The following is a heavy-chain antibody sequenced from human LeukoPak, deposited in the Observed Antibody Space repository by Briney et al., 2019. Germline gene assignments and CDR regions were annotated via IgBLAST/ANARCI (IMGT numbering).Heavy chain of an antibody. Sequence: GGSLRLSCEASGLTFSNSWMHWVCQAPGKGLVWVSRINNEGTTISYADSVKGRFTISRDNAKNTLYLQMNSLRAEDTAVYYCARERFVVVVAATIFDYWGQGTLVTVSS. J-gene: IGHJ4*02. CDR2: INNEGTTI. V-gene: IGHV3-74*01. CDR1: GLTFSNSW. CDR3: ARERFVVVVAATIFDY. D-gene: IGHD2-15*01.